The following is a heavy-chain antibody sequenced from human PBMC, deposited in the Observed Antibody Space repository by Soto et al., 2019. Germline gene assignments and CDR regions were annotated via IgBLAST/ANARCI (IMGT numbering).Heavy chain of an antibody. V-gene: IGHV4-4*02. CDR1: GGSISSDNW. CDR3: ASRTGNRPY. CDR2: IYHSGST. D-gene: IGHD1-1*01. J-gene: IGHJ4*02. Sequence: QLQESGPGLVEPSGTLSLTCAVSGGSISSDNWWTWVRQTPGKGLQWIGEIYHSGSTNYSPSLESRVTISVDKSKNQFSLKLRSVTAADTAVYYCASRTGNRPYWGQGTLVTVSS.